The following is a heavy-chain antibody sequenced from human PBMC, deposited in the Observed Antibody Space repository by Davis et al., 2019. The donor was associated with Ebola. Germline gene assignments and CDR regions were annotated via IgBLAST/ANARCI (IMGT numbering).Heavy chain of an antibody. D-gene: IGHD5-12*01. Sequence: ASVRVSCKVSGYSLTEQFIHWVRQAPGEGLEWMGGSGPGEGERIYAQKFQGRVTMTRNTSISTAYMELSSLTSEDTAVYYCARGRKVAKMGSWFDPWGQGTLVTVSS. CDR3: ARGRKVAKMGSWFDP. CDR1: GYSLTEQF. J-gene: IGHJ5*02. V-gene: IGHV1-24*01. CDR2: SGPGEGER.